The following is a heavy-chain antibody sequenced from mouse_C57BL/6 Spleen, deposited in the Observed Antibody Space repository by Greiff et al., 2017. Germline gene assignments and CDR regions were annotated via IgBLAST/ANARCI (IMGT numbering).Heavy chain of an antibody. J-gene: IGHJ4*01. D-gene: IGHD4-1*01. CDR3: ARDNGTLWYAMDY. CDR1: GYTFTSYG. V-gene: IGHV1-81*01. CDR2: IYPRSGNT. Sequence: VQLQQSGAELARPGASVKLSCKASGYTFTSYGISWVKQRTGQGLEWSGEIYPRSGNTYYNEKFKGKATLTADKSSSTAYMELRSLTSEDSAVYFCARDNGTLWYAMDYWGQGTSVTVSS.